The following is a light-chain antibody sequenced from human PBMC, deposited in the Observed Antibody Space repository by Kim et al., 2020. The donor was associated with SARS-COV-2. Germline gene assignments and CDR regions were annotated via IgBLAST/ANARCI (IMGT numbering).Light chain of an antibody. CDR3: SSYTSSSTFV. CDR2: DVN. CDR1: SSDFGRYDY. V-gene: IGLV2-14*03. J-gene: IGLJ1*01. Sequence: QSALTQPASVSGSPGQSITISCTGSSSDFGRYDYVSWYQQHPGKAPKLMIYDVNERPSGVSNRFSGSKSGNTASLTISGLQAGDETDYYCSSYTSSSTFVFGTGTKVTVL.